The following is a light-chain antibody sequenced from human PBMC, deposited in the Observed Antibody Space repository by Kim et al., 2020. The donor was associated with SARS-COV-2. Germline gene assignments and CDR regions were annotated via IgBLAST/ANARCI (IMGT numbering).Light chain of an antibody. J-gene: IGKJ5*01. Sequence: EIVLTQSPATLSLSPGERATLSCRASQSVSSYLAWYQQKPGQAPRLLIYDASNRATGIPARFSGSGSGTDFTLTISSLEPEDFAVYYCQQRSNWPITFGQGTRPVIK. V-gene: IGKV3-11*01. CDR1: QSVSSY. CDR2: DAS. CDR3: QQRSNWPIT.